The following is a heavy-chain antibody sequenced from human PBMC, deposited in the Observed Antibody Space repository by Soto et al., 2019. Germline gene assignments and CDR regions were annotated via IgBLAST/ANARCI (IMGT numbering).Heavy chain of an antibody. D-gene: IGHD3-10*01. V-gene: IGHV4-59*01. CDR1: GGSISSYY. CDR2: IYYSGST. CDR3: ARGGGRRPQSYNWFDP. J-gene: IGHJ5*02. Sequence: SETLSLTCTVSGGSISSYYWSWIRQPPGKGLEWIGYIYYSGSTNYNPSLKSRVTISVDTSKNQFSLKLSSVTAADTAVYYCARGGGRRPQSYNWFDPWGQGTLVTVSS.